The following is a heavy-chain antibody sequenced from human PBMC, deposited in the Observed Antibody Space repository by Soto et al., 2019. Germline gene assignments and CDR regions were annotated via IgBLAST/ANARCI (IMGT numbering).Heavy chain of an antibody. Sequence: GGSLRLSCAASGFTVSSNYMSWVRQAPGKGLEWVSVIYSGGSTYYADSVKGRFTISRDNSKNTLYLQMNSLRAEDTAVYYCASNLYRSRGDVWGQGTLVTVSS. V-gene: IGHV3-53*01. CDR1: GFTVSSNY. CDR2: IYSGGST. J-gene: IGHJ4*02. CDR3: ASNLYRSRGDV. D-gene: IGHD6-13*01.